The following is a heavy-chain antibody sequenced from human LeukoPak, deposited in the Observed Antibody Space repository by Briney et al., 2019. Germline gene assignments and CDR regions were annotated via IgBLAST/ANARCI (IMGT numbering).Heavy chain of an antibody. CDR3: ARGAPTVTPTPFDY. Sequence: PGGSLRLSCAASGFTFSSYEMNWVRQAPGKGLEWVSYISSSDSTIFYADSVKGRFTISRDNAKNSLYLQMNSLRAEDTAVYYCARGAPTVTPTPFDYWGQGTLFTVSS. D-gene: IGHD4-17*01. V-gene: IGHV3-48*03. CDR2: ISSSDSTI. J-gene: IGHJ4*02. CDR1: GFTFSSYE.